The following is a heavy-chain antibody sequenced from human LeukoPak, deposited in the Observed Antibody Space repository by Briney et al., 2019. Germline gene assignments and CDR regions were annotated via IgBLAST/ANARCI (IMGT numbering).Heavy chain of an antibody. J-gene: IGHJ4*02. Sequence: SETLSLTCTVSGDSISSSSHYWGWIRQPPGKGLEWIGSMYYRGSTYHNPSLKSRVTISVDTSKNQFSLKLSPVTAADTAVYYCATTTIRLGYWGQGTLVTVSS. CDR2: MYYRGST. CDR1: GDSISSSSHY. CDR3: ATTTIRLGY. V-gene: IGHV4-39*07. D-gene: IGHD1-26*01.